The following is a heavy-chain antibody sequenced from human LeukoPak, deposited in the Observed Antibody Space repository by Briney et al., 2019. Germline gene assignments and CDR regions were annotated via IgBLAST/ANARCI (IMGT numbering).Heavy chain of an antibody. CDR2: ISSSSSYI. J-gene: IGHJ4*02. CDR3: ARPNYYDSSGYQY. D-gene: IGHD3-22*01. CDR1: GFTFSSYS. V-gene: IGHV3-21*01. Sequence: GSLRLSWAASGFTFSSYSINWVRQAPGKGLEWVSSISSSSSYIYYADSVKGRFTISRDNAKNSLYLQMNSLRAEDTAVYYCARPNYYDSSGYQYWGQGTLVTVSS.